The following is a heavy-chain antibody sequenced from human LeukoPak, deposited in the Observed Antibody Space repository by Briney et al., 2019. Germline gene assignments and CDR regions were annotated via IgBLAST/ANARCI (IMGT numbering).Heavy chain of an antibody. V-gene: IGHV3-48*03. D-gene: IGHD3-22*01. J-gene: IGHJ5*02. CDR1: GFTFSSYE. CDR3: ARDNYYYDSSGYYLISNWFDP. Sequence: GGSLRLSCAASGFTFSSYEMNWVRQAPGKGLEWVSYISSSGSTIYYADSVRGRFTISRDNAKNSLYLQMNSLRAEDTAVYYCARDNYYYDSSGYYLISNWFDPWGPGTPVTVSS. CDR2: ISSSGSTI.